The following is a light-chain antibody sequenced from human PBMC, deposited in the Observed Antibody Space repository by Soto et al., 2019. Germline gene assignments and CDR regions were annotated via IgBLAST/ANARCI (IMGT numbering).Light chain of an antibody. CDR1: SSDVGGYNL. J-gene: IGLJ2*01. V-gene: IGLV2-14*01. CDR3: SSYTTSSTRGV. CDR2: EVS. Sequence: QSALTQPASASGSPGQSITISCTGTSSDVGGYNLVSWYQQHPGKAPKLMIYEVSNRPSGVSNRFSGSRSGHTASLTISGLQAEDEADYYCSSYTTSSTRGVFGTGTKLTVL.